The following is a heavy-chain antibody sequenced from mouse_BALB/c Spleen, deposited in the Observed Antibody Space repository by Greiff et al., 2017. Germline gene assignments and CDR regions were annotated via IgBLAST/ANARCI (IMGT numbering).Heavy chain of an antibody. CDR1: GFNIKDTY. CDR3: ARGYDLYYYAMDY. J-gene: IGHJ4*01. D-gene: IGHD2-2*01. Sequence: VQLQQSGAELVKPGASVKLSCTASGFNIKDTYMHWVKQRPEQGLEWIGRIDPANGNTKYDPKFQGKSTITADTSSNTAYLQLRSLTSEDTAVYYCARGYDLYYYAMDYWGQGTSVTVSS. V-gene: IGHV14-3*02. CDR2: IDPANGNT.